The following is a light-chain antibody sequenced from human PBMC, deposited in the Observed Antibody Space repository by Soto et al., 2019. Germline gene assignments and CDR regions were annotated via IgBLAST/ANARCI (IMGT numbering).Light chain of an antibody. J-gene: IGKJ3*01. Sequence: EIVLTQSPATLSLSPGEGATLSCRASQSLFSYLAWFQQKPGQAPRLLIYDASNRATGIPARFSGSGSETDFTLTISSLEPEYFAICYCQQRRNLPWTFGPGTKVDIK. V-gene: IGKV3-11*01. CDR3: QQRRNLPWT. CDR2: DAS. CDR1: QSLFSY.